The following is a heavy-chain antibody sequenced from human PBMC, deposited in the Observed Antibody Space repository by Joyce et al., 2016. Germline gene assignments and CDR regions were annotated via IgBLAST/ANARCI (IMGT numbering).Heavy chain of an antibody. V-gene: IGHV1-18*01. Sequence: QVQLVQSGSEVKKPGASVEVSCKASGYIFTTYGISWVRQAPGQGFEWMGWISSHHGNTKYAQKYQVRVTMTIDTSTRTAYMELERLRSDDTAVYYCSRDIHYYNSSGYYWGALDIWGQGTMVSVSS. J-gene: IGHJ3*02. CDR3: SRDIHYYNSSGYYWGALDI. D-gene: IGHD3-22*01. CDR2: ISSHHGNT. CDR1: GYIFTTYG.